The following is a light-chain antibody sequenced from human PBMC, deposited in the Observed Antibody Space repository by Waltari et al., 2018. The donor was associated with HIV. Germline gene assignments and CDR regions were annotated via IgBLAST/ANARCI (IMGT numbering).Light chain of an antibody. CDR2: EVS. J-gene: IGLJ2*01. V-gene: IGLV2-8*01. CDR3: SSYAGSNNLV. CDR1: SSDVGGYNY. Sequence: QSALTQPPSASGSPGQSVTISCTGTSSDVGGYNYVSWYQQHPGKAPKIMIYEVSKRPSGVPDRCSSSESGNPASLTVSGLQAEDEADYYCSSYAGSNNLVFGGGTKLTVL.